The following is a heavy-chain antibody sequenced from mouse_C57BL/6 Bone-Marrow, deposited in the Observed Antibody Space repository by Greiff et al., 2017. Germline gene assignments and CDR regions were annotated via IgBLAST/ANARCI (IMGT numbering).Heavy chain of an antibody. CDR3: ARGVLRRGFAY. V-gene: IGHV1-19*01. Sequence: EVQLQQSGPVLVKPGASVKMSCKASGYTFTDYYMNWVKQSHGKSLEWIGVINPYNGGTSYNQKFKGKATLTVDKSSSTAYMELNSLTSEDSAVYYWARGVLRRGFAYWGQGTLVTVSA. CDR1: GYTFTDYY. CDR2: INPYNGGT. J-gene: IGHJ3*01. D-gene: IGHD2-12*01.